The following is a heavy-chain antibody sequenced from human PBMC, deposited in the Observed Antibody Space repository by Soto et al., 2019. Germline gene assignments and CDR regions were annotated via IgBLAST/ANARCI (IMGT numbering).Heavy chain of an antibody. CDR2: ISSSSSYI. Sequence: GGSLRLSCAASGFTFSSYSMNWVRQAPGKGLEWVSSISSSSSYIYYADSVKGRFTISRDNAKNSLYLQMNSLRAEDTAVYYCARDLSVVVPAILGYWGQGTLVTVSS. CDR3: ARDLSVVVPAILGY. V-gene: IGHV3-21*01. J-gene: IGHJ4*02. D-gene: IGHD2-2*01. CDR1: GFTFSSYS.